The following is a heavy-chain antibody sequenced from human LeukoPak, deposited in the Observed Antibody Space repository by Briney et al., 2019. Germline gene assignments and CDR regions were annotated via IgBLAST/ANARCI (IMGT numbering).Heavy chain of an antibody. J-gene: IGHJ1*01. CDR3: ARSGPDSSGYCYPRAEYFQH. CDR1: GYSFTSYW. CDR2: IYPGDSDT. Sequence: GESLKISCKGSGYSFTSYWIGWVRQMPGKGLEWMGIIYPGDSDTRYSPSFQGQVTISADKSISTAYLQWSSLKASDTAMYYCARSGPDSSGYCYPRAEYFQHWGQGTLVTVSS. V-gene: IGHV5-51*01. D-gene: IGHD3-22*01.